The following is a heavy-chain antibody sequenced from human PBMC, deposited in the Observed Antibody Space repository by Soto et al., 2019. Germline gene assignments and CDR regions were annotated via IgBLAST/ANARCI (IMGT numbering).Heavy chain of an antibody. Sequence: ATVKVSCKASGYTFGNNDISWVRRATGQGLEWMGWMNPNSGNTGCAQKFQGRVSMTRNTSITTAYLELSSLRSDDTAIYYSARMATSGTLNWFDPWGQGTLVTVSS. V-gene: IGHV1-8*01. J-gene: IGHJ5*02. CDR3: ARMATSGTLNWFDP. CDR2: MNPNSGNT. CDR1: GYTFGNND.